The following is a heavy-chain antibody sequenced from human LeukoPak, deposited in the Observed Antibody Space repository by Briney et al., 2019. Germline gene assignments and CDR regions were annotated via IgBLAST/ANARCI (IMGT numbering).Heavy chain of an antibody. J-gene: IGHJ6*03. V-gene: IGHV4-4*07. D-gene: IGHD2-2*01. CDR1: GGSISSYY. CDR3: ARTLRYCSSTSCYYYYYYMDV. CDR2: IYTSGST. Sequence: SETLSLTCTVSGGSISSYYWSWIRQPAGKGLEWIGRIYTSGSTNYNPSLKSRVTMSVDTSKNQFSLKLSSVTAADTAMYYCARTLRYCSSTSCYYYYYYMDVWGKGTTVTVSS.